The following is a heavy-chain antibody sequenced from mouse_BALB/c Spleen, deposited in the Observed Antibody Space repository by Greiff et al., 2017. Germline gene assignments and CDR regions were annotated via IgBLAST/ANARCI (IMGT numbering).Heavy chain of an antibody. V-gene: IGHV2-9-2*01. CDR3: VRGGRGFAY. CDR2: IWTGGGT. D-gene: IGHD1-1*02. J-gene: IGHJ3*01. CDR1: GFSLTSYD. Sequence: QVQLQQSGPGLVAPSQSLSITCTVSGFSLTSYDISWIRQPPGKGLEWLGVIWTGGGTNYNSAFMSRLSISKDNSKSQVFLKMNSLQTDDTAIYYCVRGGRGFAYWGQGTLVTVSA.